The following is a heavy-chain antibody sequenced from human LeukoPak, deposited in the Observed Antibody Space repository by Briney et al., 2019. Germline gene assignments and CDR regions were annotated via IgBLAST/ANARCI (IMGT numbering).Heavy chain of an antibody. CDR1: GFTFSSYG. V-gene: IGHV3-7*01. J-gene: IGHJ4*02. CDR2: IKQDGSEK. CDR3: VSPSADYPFLYYFDS. D-gene: IGHD5-12*01. Sequence: PGGSLRLSCAASGFTFSSYGMHWVRQAPGKGLEWVANIKQDGSEKYYVDSVKGRFTISRDNAKNTLFLQMNNLRSEDTALYYCVSPSADYPFLYYFDSWGQGTLVTVSS.